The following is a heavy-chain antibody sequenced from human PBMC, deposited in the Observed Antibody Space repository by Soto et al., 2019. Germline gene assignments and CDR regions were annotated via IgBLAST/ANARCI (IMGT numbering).Heavy chain of an antibody. CDR1: GGSFSGYY. V-gene: IGHV4-34*01. CDR2: INHSGST. Sequence: SETLSLTCAVYGGSFSGYYWSWIRQPPGKGLEWIGEINHSGSTNYNPSLKSRVTISVDTSKNQFSLKLSSVTAADTAVYYCARALGSPYYYYCGMDVWGQGTTVTVSS. J-gene: IGHJ6*02. CDR3: ARALGSPYYYYCGMDV. D-gene: IGHD7-27*01.